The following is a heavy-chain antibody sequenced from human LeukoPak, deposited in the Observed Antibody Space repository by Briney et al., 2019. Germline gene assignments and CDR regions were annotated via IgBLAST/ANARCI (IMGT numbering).Heavy chain of an antibody. D-gene: IGHD6-19*01. CDR2: ISYDGSNK. Sequence: GSSVKVSCKASGGTFSSYGMHWVRQAPGKGLEWVAVISYDGSNKYYADSVKGRFTISRDNSKNTLYLQMNSLRAEDTAVYYCAKDPTSGWYLTNWFDPWGQGTLVTVSS. J-gene: IGHJ5*02. V-gene: IGHV3-30*18. CDR3: AKDPTSGWYLTNWFDP. CDR1: GGTFSSYG.